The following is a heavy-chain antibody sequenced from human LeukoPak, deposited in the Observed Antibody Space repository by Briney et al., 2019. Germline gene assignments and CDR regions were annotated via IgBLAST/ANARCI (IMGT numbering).Heavy chain of an antibody. V-gene: IGHV3-48*02. CDR2: ISSSSSTI. CDR1: GLTVSSYS. J-gene: IGHJ4*02. CDR3: ARARASGRSGFDY. D-gene: IGHD2-15*01. Sequence: PGGSLRLSCVASGLTVSSYSMNWVRQAPGKGLEWVSYISSSSSTIYYADSVKGRFTISRDNAKSSLDLQMNSLRDEDTAVYYCARARASGRSGFDYWGQGTLVTVSS.